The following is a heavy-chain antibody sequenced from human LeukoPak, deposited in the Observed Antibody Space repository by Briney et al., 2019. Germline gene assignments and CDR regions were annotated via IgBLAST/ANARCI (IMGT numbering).Heavy chain of an antibody. Sequence: GGSLRLSCAASGFTFSSYSMSWVRQAPGKGLEWVSAISGSGGSTYYADSVKGRFTISRDNSKNTLYLQMNSLRVEDTAVYYCAKGGLTMIVVVMRYWGQGTLVTVSS. CDR2: ISGSGGST. CDR1: GFTFSSYS. D-gene: IGHD3-22*01. V-gene: IGHV3-23*01. J-gene: IGHJ4*02. CDR3: AKGGLTMIVVVMRY.